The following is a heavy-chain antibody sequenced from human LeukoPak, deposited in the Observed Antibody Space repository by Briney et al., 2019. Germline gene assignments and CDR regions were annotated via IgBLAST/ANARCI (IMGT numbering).Heavy chain of an antibody. J-gene: IGHJ5*02. CDR2: INPNSGGT. CDR1: GYTFTGYY. Sequence: ASVKVSCKASGYTFTGYYMHWVRQAPGQGLEWMGWINPNSGGTNYAQKFQGWVTMTRDTSISTAYMELSRLRSDDTAVYYCARGRRVVVPAVKGDWFDPWGQGTLVTLSS. D-gene: IGHD2-2*01. CDR3: ARGRRVVVPAVKGDWFDP. V-gene: IGHV1-2*04.